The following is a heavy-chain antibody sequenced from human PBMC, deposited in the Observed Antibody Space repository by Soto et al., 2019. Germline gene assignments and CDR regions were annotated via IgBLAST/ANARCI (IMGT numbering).Heavy chain of an antibody. CDR3: ARGPSSLTRFDY. CDR1: EYSFTRYT. J-gene: IGHJ4*02. CDR2: ISYDGSNK. Sequence: LRLSCVASEYSFTRYTIYWVRQAPGKGLEWVAVISYDGSNKYYADSVKGRFTISRDNSKNTLYLQMNSLRAEDTAVYYCARGPSSLTRFDYWGQGTLVTVSS. D-gene: IGHD2-2*01. V-gene: IGHV3-30-3*01.